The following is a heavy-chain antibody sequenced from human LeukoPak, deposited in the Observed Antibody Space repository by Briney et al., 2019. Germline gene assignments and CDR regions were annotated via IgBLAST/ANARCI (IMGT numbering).Heavy chain of an antibody. CDR2: VNNDGSST. V-gene: IGHV3-74*03. Sequence: GGSLRLSCAASGFIFSNYWRHWVRQAPGKGLVWVSRVNNDGSSTTYADSVKGRFTISRDNAKNTLYLQMNSLRAEDTAVYYCAKGGLRVTDYWGQGTLVTVSS. J-gene: IGHJ4*02. CDR3: AKGGLRVTDY. D-gene: IGHD5/OR15-5a*01. CDR1: GFIFSNYW.